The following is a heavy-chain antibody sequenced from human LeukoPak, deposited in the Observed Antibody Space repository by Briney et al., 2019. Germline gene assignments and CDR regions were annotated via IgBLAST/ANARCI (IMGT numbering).Heavy chain of an antibody. D-gene: IGHD3-10*01. CDR1: GFTFSSYA. Sequence: GGSRRLSCAASGFTFSSYAMSWVRQAPGKGLEWVSAISGSGGSTYYADSVKGRFTISRDNSKNTLYLQMNSLRAEDTAVYYCAKVWFGTTNPFDYWGQGTLVTVSS. CDR2: ISGSGGST. V-gene: IGHV3-23*01. CDR3: AKVWFGTTNPFDY. J-gene: IGHJ4*02.